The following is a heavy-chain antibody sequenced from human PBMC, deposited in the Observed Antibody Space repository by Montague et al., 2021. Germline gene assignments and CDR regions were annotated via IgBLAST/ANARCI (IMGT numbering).Heavy chain of an antibody. CDR3: ARWRVYYDSSGYAA. CDR1: GFTFSTFP. CDR2: ISHDGSNK. Sequence: SLRLSCAASGFTFSTFPMHWVRQAPCKGLEWVALISHDGSNKYYADSVRGRFTVSRDNSKNTLYLQTSSLRADDTAVYYCARWRVYYDSSGYAAWGRGTLVTVSS. V-gene: IGHV3-30-3*01. J-gene: IGHJ5*02. D-gene: IGHD3-22*01.